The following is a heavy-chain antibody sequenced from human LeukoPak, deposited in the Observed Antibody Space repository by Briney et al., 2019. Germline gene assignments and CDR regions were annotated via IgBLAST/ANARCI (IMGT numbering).Heavy chain of an antibody. CDR3: AKDSSTWGNRYFDY. CDR1: GFTFSSYG. J-gene: IGHJ4*02. V-gene: IGHV3-30*18. Sequence: GGSLRLSCAVSGFTFSSYGIHWVRQAPGKGLEWVTFISHDGTKNYYADSVKGRFTVSRDNSKNTLHLQMDSLRADDTAVYYCAKDSSTWGNRYFDYWGQGTLVTVSS. CDR2: ISHDGTKN. D-gene: IGHD2-2*01.